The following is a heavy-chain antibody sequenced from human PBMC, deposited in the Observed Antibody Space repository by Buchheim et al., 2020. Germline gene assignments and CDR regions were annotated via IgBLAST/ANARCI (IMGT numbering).Heavy chain of an antibody. CDR1: GFTFSSYT. CDR3: ATNAVAGHEGY. J-gene: IGHJ4*03. CDR2: ISYDGKNK. Sequence: QVQLVESGGGVVQPGRSLRLSCAASGFTFSSYTMNWVRQAPGKGLEWVAVISYDGKNKDYAESVKGRFTISRDNSKHTVDLEMNSLRGDDTAVYYCATNAVAGHEGYWGQGT. V-gene: IGHV3-30*04. D-gene: IGHD6-19*01.